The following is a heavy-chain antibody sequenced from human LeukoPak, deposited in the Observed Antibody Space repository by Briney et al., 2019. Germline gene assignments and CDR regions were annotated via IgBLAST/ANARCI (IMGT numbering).Heavy chain of an antibody. Sequence: ASVKVSCKASGYTFTSYDINWVRQATGQGLEWMGWMNPNNDKTGFAQKFQGRATMTWNTSIGTAYMELSSLTSEDTAVYYCARGLGYGFRSDAFDAWGQGTMVTVSS. CDR3: ARGLGYGFRSDAFDA. CDR2: MNPNNDKT. D-gene: IGHD5-18*01. CDR1: GYTFTSYD. V-gene: IGHV1-8*01. J-gene: IGHJ3*01.